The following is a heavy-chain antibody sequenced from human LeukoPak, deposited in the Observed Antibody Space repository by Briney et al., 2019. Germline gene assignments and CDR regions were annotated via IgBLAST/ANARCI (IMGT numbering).Heavy chain of an antibody. V-gene: IGHV4-4*08. Sequence: PSETLSLTCIVSNGSISGNYWSWIRQPPGKGLEWIDYIYSTGSTNYNPSLKSRVTISIDTSKKQLSLQLNSVTAGDTAVYFCAKGSGYWGFDSWGQGTLVTVSS. J-gene: IGHJ4*02. CDR2: IYSTGST. CDR1: NGSISGNY. D-gene: IGHD2-15*01. CDR3: AKGSGYWGFDS.